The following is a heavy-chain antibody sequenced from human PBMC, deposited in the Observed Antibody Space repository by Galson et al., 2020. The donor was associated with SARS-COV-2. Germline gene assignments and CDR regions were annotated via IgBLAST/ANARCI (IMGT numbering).Heavy chain of an antibody. V-gene: IGHV3-30*18. CDR1: GFTFSSYG. Sequence: GESLKISCAASGFTFSSYGMHWVRQAPGKGLEWVAVISYDGSNKYYADSVKGRFSISRDNSKNTLYLQMNSLRAEDTAVYYCAKDHLVTTKYPYYFDYWGQGTLVTVSS. CDR2: ISYDGSNK. CDR3: AKDHLVTTKYPYYFDY. J-gene: IGHJ4*02. D-gene: IGHD4-17*01.